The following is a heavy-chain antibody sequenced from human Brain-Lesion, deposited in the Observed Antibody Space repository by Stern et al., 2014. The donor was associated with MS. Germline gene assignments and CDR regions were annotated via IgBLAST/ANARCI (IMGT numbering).Heavy chain of an antibody. CDR1: GNSFTHFY. CDR2: INPNSAGT. CDR3: ARGGRYYADY. V-gene: IGHV1-2*04. Sequence: VQLVESGAEVKKPGASVRVSCEASGNSFTHFYIHWVRQAPGQGLEWMGWINPNSAGTKFAQKFQGWVTITRDTSMTTAYMEVTSLTSDDTAVYYCARGGRYYADYWGQGTLVTVSS. D-gene: IGHD2-2*01. J-gene: IGHJ4*02.